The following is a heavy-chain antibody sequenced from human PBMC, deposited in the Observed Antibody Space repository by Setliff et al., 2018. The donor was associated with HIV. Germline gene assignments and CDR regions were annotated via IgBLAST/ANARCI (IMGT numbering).Heavy chain of an antibody. D-gene: IGHD3-22*01. CDR3: ASRVYYYDSSGYLREEGFDP. V-gene: IGHV4-34*01. J-gene: IGHJ5*02. CDR2: VNHNGNI. Sequence: SETLSLTCGLNGVPFSDYYWNWIRQSPGKGLEWIVEVNHNGNINYNPSLQSRVTVSVDTSKPQFSLKLSSVTAADAAVYYCASRVYYYDSSGYLREEGFDPWGQGTLVTVSS. CDR1: GVPFSDYY.